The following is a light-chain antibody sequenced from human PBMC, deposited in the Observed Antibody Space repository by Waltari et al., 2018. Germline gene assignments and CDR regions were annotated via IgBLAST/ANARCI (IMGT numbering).Light chain of an antibody. CDR2: DAS. CDR1: QDISRW. Sequence: DIQMTQSPSSVSASVGDRVIITCRASQDISRWLAWYQQTPGKAPKLLMYDASSLQSGVPSRFSGSGSGTDFTLTISNLQPEDFATYFCQQANDFPPTFGQGTEVEVK. J-gene: IGKJ1*01. CDR3: QQANDFPPT. V-gene: IGKV1-12*01.